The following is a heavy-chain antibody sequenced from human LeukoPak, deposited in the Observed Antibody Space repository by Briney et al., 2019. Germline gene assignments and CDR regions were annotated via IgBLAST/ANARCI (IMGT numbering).Heavy chain of an antibody. CDR1: GGSISSYY. J-gene: IGHJ4*02. V-gene: IGHV4-4*07. D-gene: IGHD6-13*01. Sequence: PSETLSLTCTVSGGSISSYYWSWIRQPAGKGLEWIGRIYNSGSTNYNTNYNPSLTSRVTMSVDTSKNQFSLKLNSVTAADTAVYYCARDSSSWGQSEYWGQGTLVTVSS. CDR2: IYNSGST. CDR3: ARDSSSWGQSEY.